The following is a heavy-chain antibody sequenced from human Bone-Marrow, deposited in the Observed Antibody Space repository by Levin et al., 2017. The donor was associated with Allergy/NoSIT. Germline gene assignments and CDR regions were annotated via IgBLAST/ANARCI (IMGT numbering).Heavy chain of an antibody. V-gene: IGHV3-23*01. D-gene: IGHD3-10*01. CDR3: AKDRVYYYGSGTYYNFAD. CDR2: ITGSGGST. CDR1: GFTFSNYA. Sequence: PGGSLRLSCAASGFTFSNYAMSWVRQAPGKGLEWVSVITGSGGSTYYANSVKGRFTISRDNSKNTLYLQLNSLRAEDTAVYYCAKDRVYYYGSGTYYNFADWGQGTLVTVSS. J-gene: IGHJ4*02.